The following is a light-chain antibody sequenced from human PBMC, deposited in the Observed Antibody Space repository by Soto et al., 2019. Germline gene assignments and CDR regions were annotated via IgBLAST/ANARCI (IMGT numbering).Light chain of an antibody. CDR1: QGIDTY. CDR3: QHYNGDPQT. Sequence: DIQMTQSPSLLSASVGDRVTITCRASQGIDTYLAWFQQKPGKAPKTLIYAASSLHSGVPSRFSGSGFGTDFTLTISSLQPEDLATYYCQHYNGDPQTFGQGTRLDIK. CDR2: AAS. V-gene: IGKV1-16*01. J-gene: IGKJ5*01.